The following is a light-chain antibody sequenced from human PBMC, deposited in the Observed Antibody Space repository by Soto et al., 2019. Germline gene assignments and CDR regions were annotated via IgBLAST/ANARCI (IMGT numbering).Light chain of an antibody. CDR2: AAS. V-gene: IGKV1-39*01. J-gene: IGKJ4*01. CDR1: QSLSSY. CDR3: QQSYSTLLT. Sequence: SSLSASVGDRVTITCRASQSLSSYLNWYQQKPGKAPKLLIYAASSLQSGVPSRFSGSGSGTDFTLTISSLQPEDFATYYCQQSYSTLLTFAGGTRVAIK.